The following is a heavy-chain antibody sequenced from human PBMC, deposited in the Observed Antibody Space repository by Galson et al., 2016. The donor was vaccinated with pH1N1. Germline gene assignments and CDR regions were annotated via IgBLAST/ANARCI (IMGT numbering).Heavy chain of an antibody. J-gene: IGHJ2*01. D-gene: IGHD4-17*01. V-gene: IGHV3-30-3*01. CDR3: ARDHVDGDYFERFFDL. Sequence: SLRLSCAASGFTFSHYAMHWVRQAPGKGLEWVAVISYVESNKDYADSGNGRFTVSRDNSKNTLYLQMNSLRAEDTALYYCARDHVDGDYFERFFDLWGRGTLVTVSS. CDR1: GFTFSHYA. CDR2: ISYVESNK.